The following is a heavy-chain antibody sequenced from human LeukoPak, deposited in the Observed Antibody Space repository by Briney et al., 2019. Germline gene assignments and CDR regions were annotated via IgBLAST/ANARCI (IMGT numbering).Heavy chain of an antibody. D-gene: IGHD6-13*01. CDR3: ATLGYSSSSVGAFDI. V-gene: IGHV5-51*01. J-gene: IGHJ3*02. CDR1: GYSFTSYW. CDR2: IYPGDSDT. Sequence: GESLKISCKGSGYSFTSYWIGWVRQMPGKGLEWMGIIYPGDSDTRYSPSFQGQVTTSADKSISTAYLQWSSLKASDTAMYYCATLGYSSSSVGAFDIWGQGTMVTVSS.